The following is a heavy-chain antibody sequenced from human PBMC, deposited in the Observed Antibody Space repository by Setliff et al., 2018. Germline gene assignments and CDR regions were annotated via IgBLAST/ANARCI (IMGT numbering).Heavy chain of an antibody. CDR2: INTNTGNP. Sequence: ASVKVSCKASGYTFRTSAMTWMRQAPGQGLEYMGWINTNTGNPSYAQDFTGRFVFSLDTSVSTAYLQISSLKAEDTAVYYCARASRFGTIVYKGYYYMDVWGKGTTVTVSS. CDR1: GYTFRTSA. V-gene: IGHV7-4-1*02. CDR3: ARASRFGTIVYKGYYYMDV. D-gene: IGHD3-10*01. J-gene: IGHJ6*03.